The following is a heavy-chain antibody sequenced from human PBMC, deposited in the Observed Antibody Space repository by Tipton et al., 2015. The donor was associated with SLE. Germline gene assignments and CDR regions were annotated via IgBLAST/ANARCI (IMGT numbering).Heavy chain of an antibody. Sequence: TLSLTCTVSGVSIASTSYYWGWVRQPPGKGLEWIGSVYYDGITYYNPSLKSRLTMSLDTSKNQISLQLKSVTAADTAVYFCARDIGVVGAGVTPLYYWGQGILVIVSS. CDR2: VYYDGIT. CDR3: ARDIGVVGAGVTPLYY. CDR1: GVSIASTSYY. D-gene: IGHD6-19*01. J-gene: IGHJ4*02. V-gene: IGHV4-39*07.